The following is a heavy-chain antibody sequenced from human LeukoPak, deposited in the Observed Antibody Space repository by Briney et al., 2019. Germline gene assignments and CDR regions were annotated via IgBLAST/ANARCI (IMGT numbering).Heavy chain of an antibody. V-gene: IGHV3-23*01. D-gene: IGHD3-16*01. J-gene: IGHJ3*01. CDR1: GFTFSNYA. CDR2: IGAWVAGT. Sequence: GGSLRLSCAVSGFTFSNYAIHWVRQAPGRGLEWVSSIGAWVAGTSYADSVKGRFTISRDNSKKTLYLQMNSLRVEDTALYYCAKGKINHDGAFDFWGQGTMVTVSS. CDR3: AKGKINHDGAFDF.